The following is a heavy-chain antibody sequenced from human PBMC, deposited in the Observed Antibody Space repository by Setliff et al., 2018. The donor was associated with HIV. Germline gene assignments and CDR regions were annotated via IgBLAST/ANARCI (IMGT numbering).Heavy chain of an antibody. CDR2: FDPEDGET. J-gene: IGHJ1*01. CDR1: GYTLTELS. V-gene: IGHV1-24*01. CDR3: ATDPGYSSTWYSESFQH. Sequence: ASVKVSCKISGYTLTELSIHWVRQAPGKGPEWMGNFDPEDGETSYAQKFQGRLTMTEDTSTDTAYMELSSLRSDDTAMYYCATDPGYSSTWYSESFQHWGQGTVVTVS. D-gene: IGHD6-13*01.